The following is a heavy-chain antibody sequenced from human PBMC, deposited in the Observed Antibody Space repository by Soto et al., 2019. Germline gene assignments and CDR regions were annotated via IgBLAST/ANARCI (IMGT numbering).Heavy chain of an antibody. CDR2: IYYSGST. D-gene: IGHD3-16*01. V-gene: IGHV4-39*01. Sequence: SETLSLTCTVSGGSISSSSYYWGWIRQPPGKGLEWIGSIYYSGSTYYNPSLKSRVTISVDTSKNQFSLKLSSVTAADTAVYYCARQSGTWGLNYYYYYYMDVWGKGTTVTVSS. CDR1: GGSISSSSYY. CDR3: ARQSGTWGLNYYYYYYMDV. J-gene: IGHJ6*03.